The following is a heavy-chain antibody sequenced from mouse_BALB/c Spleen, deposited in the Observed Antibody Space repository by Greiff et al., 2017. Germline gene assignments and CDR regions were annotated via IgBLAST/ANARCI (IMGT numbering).Heavy chain of an antibody. Sequence: VQLQQSGAELAKPGASVKMSCKASGYTFTSYWMHWVKQRPGQGLEWIGYINPSTGYTEYNQKFKDKATLTADKSSSTAYMQLSSLTSEDSAVYYCAREGDDYPAWFAYWGQGTLVTVSA. J-gene: IGHJ3*01. CDR1: GYTFTSYW. CDR3: AREGDDYPAWFAY. D-gene: IGHD2-4*01. V-gene: IGHV1-7*01. CDR2: INPSTGYT.